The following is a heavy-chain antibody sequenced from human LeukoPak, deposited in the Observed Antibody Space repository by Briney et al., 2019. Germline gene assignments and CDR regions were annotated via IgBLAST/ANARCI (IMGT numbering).Heavy chain of an antibody. D-gene: IGHD4-17*01. CDR3: ATAPTEDGDGSSPGY. Sequence: GGSLRLSCAASGFTFSNAWMSWVRQAPGKGLEWVSSISSSSSYIYYADSVKGRFTVSRDNAKNSLFLQMNSLRAEDTAVYYCATAPTEDGDGSSPGYWGQGTLVTVSS. J-gene: IGHJ4*02. CDR2: ISSSSSYI. V-gene: IGHV3-21*01. CDR1: GFTFSNAW.